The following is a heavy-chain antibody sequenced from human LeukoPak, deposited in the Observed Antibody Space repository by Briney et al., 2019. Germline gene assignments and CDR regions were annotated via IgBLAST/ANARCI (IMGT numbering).Heavy chain of an antibody. V-gene: IGHV3-23*01. J-gene: IGHJ4*02. D-gene: IGHD6-6*01. CDR2: ISAGGGAT. CDR3: AKNGSSSPYYFDY. CDR1: GFTFSSYA. Sequence: GSLRLSCAASGFTFSSYAMSWVRQAPGKGPEWVSAISAGGGATYYADSVKGRFTISRDNSKNTLYLQMNSLRAEDTAIYYCAKNGSSSPYYFDYWGRGTLVTVSS.